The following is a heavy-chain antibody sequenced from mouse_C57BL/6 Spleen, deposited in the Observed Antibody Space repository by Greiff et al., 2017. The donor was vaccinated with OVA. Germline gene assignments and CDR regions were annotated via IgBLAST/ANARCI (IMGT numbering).Heavy chain of an antibody. CDR3: ARRYDYDGYYYAMDY. CDR2: IDPSDSYT. CDR1: GYTFTSYW. J-gene: IGHJ4*01. D-gene: IGHD2-4*01. V-gene: IGHV1-69*01. Sequence: QVQLQQPGAELVMPGASVKLSCKASGYTFTSYWMHWVKQRPGQGLEWIGEIDPSDSYTNYNQKFKGKSTLTVDKSSSTAYMQLSSLTSEDSAVYYCARRYDYDGYYYAMDYWGQGTSVTVSS.